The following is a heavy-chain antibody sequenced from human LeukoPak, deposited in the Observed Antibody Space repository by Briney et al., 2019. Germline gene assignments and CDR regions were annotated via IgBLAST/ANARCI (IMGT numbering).Heavy chain of an antibody. J-gene: IGHJ4*02. CDR2: IYYSGRT. Sequence: SETLSLTCTVSGGSMTNYHWSWIRQHPGKGLEWIGYIYYSGRTYYNPSLKSRVSISVDTSKNQFSLKLSSVTAADTAVYYCARGYLPTPGSWGQGTLVTVSS. CDR3: ARGYLPTPGS. CDR1: GGSMTNYH. D-gene: IGHD5-12*01. V-gene: IGHV4-59*06.